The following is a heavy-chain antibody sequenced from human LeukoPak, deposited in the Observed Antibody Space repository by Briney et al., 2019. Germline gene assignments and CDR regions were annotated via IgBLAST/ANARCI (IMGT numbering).Heavy chain of an antibody. CDR1: GFTFSSYA. J-gene: IGHJ4*02. CDR3: ARVTMVRGEYSPPNDY. V-gene: IGHV3-30*04. D-gene: IGHD3-10*01. CDR2: ISYDGSNK. Sequence: GRSLRLSCAASGFTFSSYAMHWVRQAPGKGLEWVAVISYDGSNKYYADSVKGRFTISRDNSKNTLYLQMNSLRAEDTAVYYCARVTMVRGEYSPPNDYWGQGTLVTVSS.